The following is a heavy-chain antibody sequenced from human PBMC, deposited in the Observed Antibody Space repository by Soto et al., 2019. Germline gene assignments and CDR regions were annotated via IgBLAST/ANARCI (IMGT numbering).Heavy chain of an antibody. V-gene: IGHV3-30*18. Sequence: GGSLRLSCAASGFTFSSYGMHWVRQAPGKGLEWVAVISYDGSNKYYADSVKGRFTISRDNSKNTLYLQMNSLRAEDTAVYYCAKLWAGSGRSNYYYYGMDVWGQGTKVTVSS. J-gene: IGHJ6*02. CDR1: GFTFSSYG. D-gene: IGHD3-10*01. CDR3: AKLWAGSGRSNYYYYGMDV. CDR2: ISYDGSNK.